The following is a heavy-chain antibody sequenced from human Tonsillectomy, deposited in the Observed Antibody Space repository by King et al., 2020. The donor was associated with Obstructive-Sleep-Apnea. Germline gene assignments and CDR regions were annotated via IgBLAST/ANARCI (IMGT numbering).Heavy chain of an antibody. CDR1: GFTFEDYA. Sequence: VQLVESGGDLVQPGRSLRLSCAGTGFTFEDYAMHWVRQAPGKGLEWVSGIIGNGGNIGYADSVKGRLTSSRDNAKNSLYLQMNSLRAEDTALYYCAKVAHSTSWYYGMDVWGQGTTVTVSS. CDR3: AKVAHSTSWYYGMDV. J-gene: IGHJ6*02. CDR2: IIGNGGNI. D-gene: IGHD2-2*01. V-gene: IGHV3-9*01.